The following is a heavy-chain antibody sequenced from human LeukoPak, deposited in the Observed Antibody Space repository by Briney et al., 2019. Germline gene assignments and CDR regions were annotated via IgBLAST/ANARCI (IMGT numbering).Heavy chain of an antibody. CDR2: IIPIFGTA. Sequence: ASVNVSCKASGGTFSSYAISWVRQAPGQGLEWMGGIIPIFGTANYAQKFQGRVTITADESTSTAYMELSSLRSEDTAVYYCARSYSSGWYGRPGDYYYGMDVWGQGTTVTVSS. CDR3: ARSYSSGWYGRPGDYYYGMDV. V-gene: IGHV1-69*13. D-gene: IGHD6-19*01. J-gene: IGHJ6*02. CDR1: GGTFSSYA.